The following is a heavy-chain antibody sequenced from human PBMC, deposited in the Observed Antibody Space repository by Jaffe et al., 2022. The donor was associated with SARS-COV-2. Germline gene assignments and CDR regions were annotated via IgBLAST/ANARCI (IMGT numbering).Heavy chain of an antibody. Sequence: EVQLVESGGGLVQPGRSLRLSCAASGFTFDDYAMHWVRQAPGKGLEWVSGISWNSGSIGYADSVKGRFTISRDNAKNSLYLQMNSLRAEDTALYYCAKVAVAAANYYFDYWGQGTLVTVSS. CDR3: AKVAVAAANYYFDY. CDR1: GFTFDDYA. J-gene: IGHJ4*02. CDR2: ISWNSGSI. V-gene: IGHV3-9*01. D-gene: IGHD6-19*01.